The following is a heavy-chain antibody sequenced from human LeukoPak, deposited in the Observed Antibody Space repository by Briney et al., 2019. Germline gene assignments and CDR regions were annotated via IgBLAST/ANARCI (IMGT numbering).Heavy chain of an antibody. Sequence: SETLSLTCTVSGYSISSGYYWGWIRQPPGKGLEWIGSIYHSGSTYYDPSLKSRVTISVDTSKNQFSLKLSSVTAADTAVYYCARDLGYSYGKDYWGQGTLVTVSS. CDR1: GYSISSGYY. V-gene: IGHV4-38-2*02. D-gene: IGHD5-18*01. CDR2: IYHSGST. CDR3: ARDLGYSYGKDY. J-gene: IGHJ4*02.